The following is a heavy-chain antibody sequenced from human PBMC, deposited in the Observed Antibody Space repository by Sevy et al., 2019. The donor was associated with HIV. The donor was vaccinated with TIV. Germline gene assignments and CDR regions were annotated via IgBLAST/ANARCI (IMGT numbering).Heavy chain of an antibody. D-gene: IGHD2-8*01. J-gene: IGHJ4*02. Sequence: GGPLRLSCAASGFAFYDYSMSWIRQAPGKGLEWVATLSFGCGKINYADSVKGRFTISRDNSKNSSYLQMDNLRVEDTALYYCAREGCTRPHDYWGQGTRVTASS. CDR1: GFAFYDYS. V-gene: IGHV3-23*01. CDR3: AREGCTRPHDY. CDR2: LSFGCGKI.